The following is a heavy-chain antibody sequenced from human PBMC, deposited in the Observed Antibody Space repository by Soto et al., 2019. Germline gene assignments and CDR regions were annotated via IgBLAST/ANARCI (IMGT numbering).Heavy chain of an antibody. D-gene: IGHD3-10*01. V-gene: IGHV4-59*12. CDR3: GREPGV. CDR1: GGSIRSYY. CDR2: LYNSGST. Sequence: SETLSLTCTVSGGSIRSYYWSWIRQAPGKGLEWIGYLYNSGSTVYNPSLKSRVTISVDTSKNQFSLKLSSVTAADTAVYYCGREPGVWGQGTLVTVSS. J-gene: IGHJ4*02.